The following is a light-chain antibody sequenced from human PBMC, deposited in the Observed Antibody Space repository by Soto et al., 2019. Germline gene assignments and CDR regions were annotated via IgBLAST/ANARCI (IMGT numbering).Light chain of an antibody. CDR1: DSIDRY. Sequence: DIQMTQSPSSLSAFVGDTVTITCRATDSIDRYLNWYQQKPGQAPRVLITAASTLQSGVPSRFSGSGSGTDFTLTINSLQAEDSATYFCLQDYTYPWTFGQGTKVEIK. CDR3: LQDYTYPWT. J-gene: IGKJ1*01. V-gene: IGKV1-39*01. CDR2: AAS.